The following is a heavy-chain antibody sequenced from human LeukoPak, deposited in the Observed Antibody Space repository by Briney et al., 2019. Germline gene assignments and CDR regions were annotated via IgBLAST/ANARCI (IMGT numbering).Heavy chain of an antibody. CDR3: ARGAYQAADY. V-gene: IGHV1-18*01. D-gene: IGHD2-2*01. CDR1: GYTFSSYG. J-gene: IGHJ4*02. CDR2: ISVYNGNT. Sequence: ASVKVSCKASGYTFSSYGISWVRQAPGQGLEWMGWISVYNGNTDYAQKLQGRVTMTTDTSTGTAYMELRSLRADDTAVYYCARGAYQAADYWGQGTLVTVSS.